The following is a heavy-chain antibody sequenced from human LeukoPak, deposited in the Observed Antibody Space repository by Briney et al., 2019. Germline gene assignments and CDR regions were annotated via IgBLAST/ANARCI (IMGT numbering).Heavy chain of an antibody. V-gene: IGHV3-9*01. D-gene: IGHD6-13*01. CDR2: LGWNGDII. CDR3: AKGSLIAASGTLFDF. CDR1: GFTFDDYS. Sequence: GGSLRLSCAASGFTFDDYSMHWVRQSPGKGLEWLSGLGWNGDIIDYADSVKGRFTISRDNAKNSLYLQMDSLKTEDTALYYCAKGSLIAASGTLFDFWGQGTRVAVSS. J-gene: IGHJ4*02.